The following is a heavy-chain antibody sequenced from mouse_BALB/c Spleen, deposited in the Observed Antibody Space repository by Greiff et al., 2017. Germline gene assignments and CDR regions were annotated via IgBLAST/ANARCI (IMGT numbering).Heavy chain of an antibody. CDR1: GFTFSSYG. CDR3: ARQSGSHYAMDY. D-gene: IGHD1-1*01. J-gene: IGHJ4*01. Sequence: EVQGVESGGDLVKPGGSLKLSCAASGFTFSSYGLSWVRQTPDKRLEWVATISSGGSYTYYPDSVKGRFTISRDNAKNTLYLQMSSLKSEDTAMYYCARQSGSHYAMDYWGQGTSVTVAS. V-gene: IGHV5-6*01. CDR2: ISSGGSYT.